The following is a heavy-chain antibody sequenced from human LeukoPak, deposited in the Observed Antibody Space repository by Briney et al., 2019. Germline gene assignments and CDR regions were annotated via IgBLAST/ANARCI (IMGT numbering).Heavy chain of an antibody. V-gene: IGHV3-30*18. D-gene: IGHD3-22*01. CDR2: ISYDGSNK. CDR3: ANLDSSGYYPLDY. J-gene: IGHJ4*02. CDR1: GFTFSSYG. Sequence: PGGSLRLSSAASGFTFSSYGMYWVRQAPGKGLEWVAVISYDGSNKYYADSVKGRFTISRDNSKNTLYLQMNSLRAEDTAVYYCANLDSSGYYPLDYWGQGSLVTVSS.